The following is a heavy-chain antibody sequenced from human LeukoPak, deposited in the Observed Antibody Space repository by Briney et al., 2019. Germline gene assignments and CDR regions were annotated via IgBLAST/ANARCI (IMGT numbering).Heavy chain of an antibody. D-gene: IGHD2-15*01. V-gene: IGHV4-39*01. Sequence: SETLSLTCTVSGGSISSSSYYWGWIRQPPGKGLEWIGSIYYSGSTYYNPSLKSRVTISVDTSKNQFSLKLSSVTAADTAVYYCAGVQAGCGGGSCRLYYFDYWGQGTLVTVSS. CDR1: GGSISSSSYY. J-gene: IGHJ4*02. CDR2: IYYSGST. CDR3: AGVQAGCGGGSCRLYYFDY.